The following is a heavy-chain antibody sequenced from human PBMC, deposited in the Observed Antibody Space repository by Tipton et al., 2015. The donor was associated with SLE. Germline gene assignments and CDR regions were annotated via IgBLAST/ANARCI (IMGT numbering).Heavy chain of an antibody. V-gene: IGHV4-59*11. CDR3: ARWGITFGGVIVFDY. J-gene: IGHJ4*02. Sequence: TLSLTCTVSGGSISSHYWSWIRQPPRKGLEWIGYIYYSGSTNYNPSLKSRVTISVDTSKNQFSLKLSSVTAADTAVYYCARWGITFGGVIVFDYWGPGTLVTVS. CDR2: IYYSGST. D-gene: IGHD3-16*02. CDR1: GGSISSHY.